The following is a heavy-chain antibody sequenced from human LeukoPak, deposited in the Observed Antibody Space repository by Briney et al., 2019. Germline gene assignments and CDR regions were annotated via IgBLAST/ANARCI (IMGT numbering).Heavy chain of an antibody. V-gene: IGHV3-64*01. CDR2: ISSNGGST. Sequence: GRSLRLSCAASGFTFSSYGMHWVRQAPGKGLEYVSAISSNGGSTYYANSVKGRFTISRDNSKNTLYLQMGSLRAEDMAVYYCAREGYSSSWYYFDYWGQGTLVTVAS. CDR1: GFTFSSYG. CDR3: AREGYSSSWYYFDY. J-gene: IGHJ4*02. D-gene: IGHD6-13*01.